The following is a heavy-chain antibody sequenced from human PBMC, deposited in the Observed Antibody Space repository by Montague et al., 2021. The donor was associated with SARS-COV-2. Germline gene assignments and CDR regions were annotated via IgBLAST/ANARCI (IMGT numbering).Heavy chain of an antibody. D-gene: IGHD6-13*01. CDR1: GGSISSSSYF. CDR3: ARAFIAAAGTTSFDY. Sequence: SETLSLTCTVSGGSISSSSYFWGWIRQPPGKGLEWIGSIYYSGNTYYNPSLKSRVTISVDTSKNQFPLKLSSVTAADTAVFYCARAFIAAAGTTSFDYWGQGTLVTVSS. V-gene: IGHV4-39*01. CDR2: IYYSGNT. J-gene: IGHJ4*02.